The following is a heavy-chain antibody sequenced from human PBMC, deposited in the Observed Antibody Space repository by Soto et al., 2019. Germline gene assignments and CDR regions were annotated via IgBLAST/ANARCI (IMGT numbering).Heavy chain of an antibody. CDR3: ARDGSLGNFDS. Sequence: EVQLVESGGGLVQPGGSLRLSCAASGFTFSSSWIHWVRQAPGKGLEWVSRINNDGSSTIYAESVKGRFTISRDNAKNMVYLQMNNVRSEDTAVYYCARDGSLGNFDSWGQGTLATVSS. J-gene: IGHJ4*02. V-gene: IGHV3-74*01. CDR2: INNDGSST. CDR1: GFTFSSSW. D-gene: IGHD1-26*01.